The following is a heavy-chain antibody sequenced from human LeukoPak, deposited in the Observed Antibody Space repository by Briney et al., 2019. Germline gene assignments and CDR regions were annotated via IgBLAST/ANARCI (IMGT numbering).Heavy chain of an antibody. CDR2: ISSSSTYT. CDR3: ARRGYYGSGSYPDY. J-gene: IGHJ4*02. V-gene: IGHV3-11*06. Sequence: PGGSLRLSCAASGFTLSDYHMSWIRQAPEKGLEWVSYISSSSTYTNYADSVKGRFTISRDNAKNSLYLQMNSLRAEDTAVYYCARRGYYGSGSYPDYWGQGTLVTVSS. D-gene: IGHD3-10*01. CDR1: GFTLSDYH.